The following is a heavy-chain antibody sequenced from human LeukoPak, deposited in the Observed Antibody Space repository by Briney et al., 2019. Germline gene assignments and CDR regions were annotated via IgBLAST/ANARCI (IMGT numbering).Heavy chain of an antibody. CDR3: ARPISAYYYGMDV. CDR2: ISSSGSTI. CDR1: GFIFSTYE. Sequence: GGSLRLSCAASGFIFSTYEMNWVRQAPGKGLEWLSYISSSGSTIYYADSVKGRFTISRDNAKNTLYLQMNSLRAEDTAVYYCARPISAYYYGMDVWGQGTTVTVSS. V-gene: IGHV3-48*03. J-gene: IGHJ6*02.